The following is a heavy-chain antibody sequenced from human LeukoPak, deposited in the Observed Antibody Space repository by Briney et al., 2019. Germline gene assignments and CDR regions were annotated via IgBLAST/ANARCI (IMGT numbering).Heavy chain of an antibody. CDR3: ARHNYYYDASGSYRSPFDN. CDR2: VFYSGTT. V-gene: IGHV4-39*01. Sequence: SETPSLTCTVSGFSLRSPNHYWGWIRQAPGKGLEWIGTVFYSGTTYYNPSLKRRVSISVDTSKNQFSLRVRYVTAADTALYYCARHNYYYDASGSYRSPFDNWGQGTLVTVSS. D-gene: IGHD3-10*01. CDR1: GFSLRSPNHY. J-gene: IGHJ4*01.